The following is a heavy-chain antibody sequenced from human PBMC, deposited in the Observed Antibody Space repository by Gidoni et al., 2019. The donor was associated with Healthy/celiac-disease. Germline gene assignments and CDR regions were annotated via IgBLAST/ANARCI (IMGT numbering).Heavy chain of an antibody. CDR1: GFTFINAW. J-gene: IGHJ4*02. D-gene: IGHD4-17*01. CDR2: IKSKTDGGTT. V-gene: IGHV3-15*01. Sequence: EVQLVESGGGLVQPGGSLRLSCSASGFTFINAWMSWVRQAPGKGLEWVGRIKSKTDGGTTDYAAPVKGRFTISRDDSKNTLYLQMNSLKTEDTAVYYCTTDRPDYGDYRSTVGVSFYWGQGTLVTVSS. CDR3: TTDRPDYGDYRSTVGVSFY.